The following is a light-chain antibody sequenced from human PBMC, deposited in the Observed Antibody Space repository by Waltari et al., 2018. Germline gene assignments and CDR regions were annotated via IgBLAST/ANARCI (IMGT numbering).Light chain of an antibody. Sequence: DIVMTQSPDSLAVSLGERATINCKSSQSVLSSSNNKNYLTWYQQKPGQPPKLLIYWASIRESGVPDRVSGSGSGTDFTLTISSLQAEDVAVYYCQQYYSTPPITFGQGTRLEIK. CDR3: QQYYSTPPIT. CDR1: QSVLSSSNNKNY. CDR2: WAS. V-gene: IGKV4-1*01. J-gene: IGKJ5*01.